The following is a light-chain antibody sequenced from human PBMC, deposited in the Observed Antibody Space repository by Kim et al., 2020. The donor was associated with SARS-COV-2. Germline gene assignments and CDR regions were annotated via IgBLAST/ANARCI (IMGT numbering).Light chain of an antibody. Sequence: LYPGERATLSCRASQSVSSYLAWYQQKPGQAPRLLIYDASSRATGIPARFSGSGSGTDFTLTISSLGPEDFAVYYCQHRGNWPLTFGHGTRLEIK. V-gene: IGKV3-11*01. CDR1: QSVSSY. CDR3: QHRGNWPLT. CDR2: DAS. J-gene: IGKJ5*01.